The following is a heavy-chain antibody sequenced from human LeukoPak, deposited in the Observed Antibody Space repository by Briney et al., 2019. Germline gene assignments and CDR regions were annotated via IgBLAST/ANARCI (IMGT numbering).Heavy chain of an antibody. J-gene: IGHJ3*02. CDR2: ITASGGNT. Sequence: PGGSLRLSCAASGFTFSSYAMGWVRQAPGKGLEWVSAITASGGNTYYADSVKGRFTISRDNAKNSLYLQMNSLRAEDTAVYYCARAAGELHAFDIWGQGTMVTVSS. CDR1: GFTFSSYA. D-gene: IGHD1-26*01. CDR3: ARAAGELHAFDI. V-gene: IGHV3-23*01.